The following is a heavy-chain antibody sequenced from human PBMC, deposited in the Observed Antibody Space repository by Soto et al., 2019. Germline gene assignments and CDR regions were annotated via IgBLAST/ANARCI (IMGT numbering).Heavy chain of an antibody. CDR1: GFTFSSYA. CDR3: APLEDYGDYVSLGY. CDR2: ISGSGGST. V-gene: IGHV3-23*01. J-gene: IGHJ4*02. D-gene: IGHD4-17*01. Sequence: PVGSLRLSCAASGFTFSSYAMSWVRQAPGKGLEWVSAISGSGGSTYYADSVKGRFTISRDNSKNTLYLQMNSLRAEDTAVYYCAPLEDYGDYVSLGYWGQGTLVTVSS.